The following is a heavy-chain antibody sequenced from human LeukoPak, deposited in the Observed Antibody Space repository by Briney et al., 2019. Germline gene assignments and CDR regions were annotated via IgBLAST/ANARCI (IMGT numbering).Heavy chain of an antibody. Sequence: PSETLSLTCTVSGYSISSGYYWGWIRQPPGRGLEWIGSIHHSRSTYYNPSLKSRVIISIDTFKNEVSLKLSSVTAADTAVYYCAREGYGSGPPPNAFDIWGQGRIVTVSS. CDR2: IHHSRST. V-gene: IGHV4-38-2*02. CDR3: AREGYGSGPPPNAFDI. D-gene: IGHD3-10*01. J-gene: IGHJ3*02. CDR1: GYSISSGYY.